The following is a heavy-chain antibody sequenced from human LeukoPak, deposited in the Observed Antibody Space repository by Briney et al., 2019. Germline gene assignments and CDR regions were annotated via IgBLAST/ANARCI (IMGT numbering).Heavy chain of an antibody. J-gene: IGHJ4*02. V-gene: IGHV4-39*07. CDR2: IYYSGST. CDR1: GASTSNSNYY. CDR3: ARVRYGSGSYYRHFDY. Sequence: SETLSLTCTVSGASTSNSNYYWGWIRQPPGKGLEWIGNIYYSGSTYYNPSLNSRVTISIDTSRNQFSLQLSSVTAADTAVYYCARVRYGSGSYYRHFDYWGQGTLVTVSS. D-gene: IGHD3-10*01.